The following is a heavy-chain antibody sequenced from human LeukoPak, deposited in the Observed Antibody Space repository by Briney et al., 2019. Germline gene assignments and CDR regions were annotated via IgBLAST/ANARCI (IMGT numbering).Heavy chain of an antibody. CDR1: GFTFSSYG. V-gene: IGHV3-30*02. J-gene: IGHJ3*02. D-gene: IGHD2-15*01. Sequence: GGSLRLSCAASGFTFSSYGMHWVRQAPGKGLEWVAFILYDGSNKYSADSVKGRFTISRDNSRNTLYLQMNSLKTEDTAVYYCAKDGGGGFDIWGQGTMLTVSS. CDR3: AKDGGGGFDI. CDR2: ILYDGSNK.